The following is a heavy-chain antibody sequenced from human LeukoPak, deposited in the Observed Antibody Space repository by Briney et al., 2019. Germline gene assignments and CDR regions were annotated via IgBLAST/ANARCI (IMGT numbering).Heavy chain of an antibody. CDR2: ISYDGSNK. CDR1: GFTFSSYG. V-gene: IGHV3-30*18. J-gene: IGHJ4*02. CDR3: AKDLYYYGSGNYVPGFPDY. D-gene: IGHD3-10*01. Sequence: GGSLRLSCAASGFTFSSYGMHWVRQAPGKGLEWVAVISYDGSNKYYADSVKGRFTISRDNSKNTLNLQMNSLRAEDTAVYYCAKDLYYYGSGNYVPGFPDYWGQGTLVTVSS.